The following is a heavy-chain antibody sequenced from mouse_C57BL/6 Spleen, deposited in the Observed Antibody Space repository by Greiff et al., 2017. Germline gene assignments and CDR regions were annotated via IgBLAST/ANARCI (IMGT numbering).Heavy chain of an antibody. J-gene: IGHJ3*01. CDR2: INPSTGGT. Sequence: EVQLQQSGPELVKPGASVKISCKASGYSFTGYYMNWVKQSPEKSLEWIGEINPSTGGTNYNQKFKAKATLTVDKSSSTAYMQLERLTSEDSAVYYCARYDSSPLAYWGQGTRVTGSA. CDR1: GYSFTGYY. CDR3: ARYDSSPLAY. D-gene: IGHD1-1*01. V-gene: IGHV1-42*01.